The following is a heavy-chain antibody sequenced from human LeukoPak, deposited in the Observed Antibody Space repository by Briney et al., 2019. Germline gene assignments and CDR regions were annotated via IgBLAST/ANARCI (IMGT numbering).Heavy chain of an antibody. D-gene: IGHD4-11*01. CDR1: GFTFSNYW. Sequence: GGSLRLSCAASGFTFSNYWMHWVRQAPGKGLVWVSRIHSDGSSTTYADSVKGRFTISRDNAENTLYLQMNTLTAEDTAVYYCAKGGSKAPDYWGQGTLVTVSS. CDR2: IHSDGSST. CDR3: AKGGSKAPDY. V-gene: IGHV3-74*01. J-gene: IGHJ4*02.